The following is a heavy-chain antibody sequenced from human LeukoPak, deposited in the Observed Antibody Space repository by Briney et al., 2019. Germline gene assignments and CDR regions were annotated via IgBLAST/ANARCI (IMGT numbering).Heavy chain of an antibody. V-gene: IGHV1-69*04. D-gene: IGHD3-16*02. CDR2: IIPILDVA. Sequence: GASVKVSCKASGGSFNSYVITWVRQAPGQGLEWMGRIIPILDVANFAQKFQGRVTITADKSTNTAHVELSSLRSEDTAVYYCTREGVYSPDPSSYHRDAFDIWGQGTVVTVSS. CDR3: TREGVYSPDPSSYHRDAFDI. CDR1: GGSFNSYV. J-gene: IGHJ3*02.